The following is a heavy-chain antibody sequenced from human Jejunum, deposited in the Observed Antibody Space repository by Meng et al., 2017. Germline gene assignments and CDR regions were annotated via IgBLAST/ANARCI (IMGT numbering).Heavy chain of an antibody. Sequence: VQLVQSGAEVKKPGASVKVSCKASGYTFSGYYIHWVRQAPGKGLEWVSTLGGVDQKTYHADSVKGRFSISRDDSKNTLYLQMSSLRVEDTAIYYCAKTRDLQNWGQGSLVTVSS. CDR3: AKTRDLQN. V-gene: IGHV3-23*04. CDR1: GYTFSGYY. CDR2: LGGVDQKT. J-gene: IGHJ4*02.